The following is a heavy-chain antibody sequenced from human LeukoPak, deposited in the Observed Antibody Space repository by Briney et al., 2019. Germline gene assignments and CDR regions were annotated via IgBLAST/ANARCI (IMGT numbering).Heavy chain of an antibody. Sequence: GGSLRLSCTASGFTFGDYAMSWFRQAPGKGLEWVGFIRGKTFGGTTEYAASVKGRFTISRDDSKSIAYLQMNSLKTEDTAVYYCARHRQDTAMAILDYYHYYMDVWGKGTTVTISS. D-gene: IGHD5-18*01. V-gene: IGHV3-49*03. CDR2: IRGKTFGGTT. CDR3: ARHRQDTAMAILDYYHYYMDV. J-gene: IGHJ6*03. CDR1: GFTFGDYA.